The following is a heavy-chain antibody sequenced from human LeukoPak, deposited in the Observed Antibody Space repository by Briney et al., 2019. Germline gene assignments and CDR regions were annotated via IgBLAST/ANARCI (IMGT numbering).Heavy chain of an antibody. Sequence: SETLSLTCAVYGGSFSGYYWGWIRQPPGKGLEWIGSIYHSGSTYYNPSLKSRVTISVDTSKNQFSLKLSSVTAADTAVYYCARRLTGGREAFDIWGQGTMVTVSS. D-gene: IGHD1-14*01. J-gene: IGHJ3*02. CDR1: GGSFSGYY. CDR2: IYHSGST. V-gene: IGHV4-38-2*01. CDR3: ARRLTGGREAFDI.